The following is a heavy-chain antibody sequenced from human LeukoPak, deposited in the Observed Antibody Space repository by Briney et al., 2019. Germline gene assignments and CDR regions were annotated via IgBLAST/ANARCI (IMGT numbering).Heavy chain of an antibody. V-gene: IGHV3-23*01. J-gene: IGHJ6*02. CDR1: GLTASHNVNNA. CDR3: AKAPVWNYYYGLDV. CDR2: ITTSGST. Sequence: GGSLRLSCAASGLTASHNVNNAMSWVRHAPGKGLEWVSGITTSGSTYYAVSVKGRFTISRENSNNTLYLHMDSLRAEDTAVYYCAKAPVWNYYYGLDVWGQGTTVTVSS. D-gene: IGHD2-21*01.